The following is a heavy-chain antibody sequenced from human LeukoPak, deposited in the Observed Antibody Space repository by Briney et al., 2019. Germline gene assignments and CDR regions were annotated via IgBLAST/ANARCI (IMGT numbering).Heavy chain of an antibody. J-gene: IGHJ5*02. CDR1: GFTFSSYA. D-gene: IGHD3-3*01. CDR3: AKAAGRITIFGVVTIPHNWFDP. Sequence: GGSLRLSCAASGFTFSSYAMSWVRQAPGKGLEWVSAISGSGGSTYYADSVKGRFTISRDNSKNTLFLQMNSLRAEDMAVYYCAKAAGRITIFGVVTIPHNWFDPWGQGTLVTVSS. CDR2: ISGSGGST. V-gene: IGHV3-23*01.